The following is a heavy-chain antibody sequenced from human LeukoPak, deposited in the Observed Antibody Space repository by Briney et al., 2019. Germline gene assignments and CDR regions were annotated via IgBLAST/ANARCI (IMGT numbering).Heavy chain of an antibody. CDR2: ISGSGSHT. V-gene: IGHV3-23*01. J-gene: IGHJ4*02. CDR1: GFTFSDYY. CDR3: AKDISGYYRPFDY. D-gene: IGHD3-22*01. Sequence: GGSLRLSCAASGFTFSDYYMSWIRQAPGKGLEWVSSISGSGSHTYHADSVKGRFTISRDNSKNTLYLQMNSLRAEDTAVYYCAKDISGYYRPFDYWGQGTLVTVSS.